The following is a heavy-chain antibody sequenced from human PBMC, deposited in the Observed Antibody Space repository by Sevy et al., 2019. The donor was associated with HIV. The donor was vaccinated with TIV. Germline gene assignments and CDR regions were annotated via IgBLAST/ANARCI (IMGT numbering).Heavy chain of an antibody. CDR3: ARLDSNRYYYYGMDV. Sequence: SETLSLTCTVSGGSISSSSYYWGWIRQPPGKGLEWIGSIYYSGSTYYNPSLKSRVTISVDTSKNQFSLKLCSVTAADTAVYYCARLDSNRYYYYGMDVWGQGTTVTVSS. CDR1: GGSISSSSYY. V-gene: IGHV4-39*01. D-gene: IGHD4-4*01. CDR2: IYYSGST. J-gene: IGHJ6*02.